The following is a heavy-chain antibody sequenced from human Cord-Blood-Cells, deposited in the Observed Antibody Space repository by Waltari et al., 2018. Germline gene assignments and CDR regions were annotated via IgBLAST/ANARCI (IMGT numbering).Heavy chain of an antibody. D-gene: IGHD6-19*01. V-gene: IGHV4-34*01. J-gene: IGHJ4*02. CDR2: INHSGST. Sequence: QVQLQQWGAGLLKPSETLSLTCAVYGGSFSGYYWSWIRQPPGKGLEWIGEINHSGSTNYNPSLKSRVTISVDTSKNQFSLKLSFVTAADTAVYYCARVAGLLTYYFDYWGQGTLVTVSS. CDR3: ARVAGLLTYYFDY. CDR1: GGSFSGYY.